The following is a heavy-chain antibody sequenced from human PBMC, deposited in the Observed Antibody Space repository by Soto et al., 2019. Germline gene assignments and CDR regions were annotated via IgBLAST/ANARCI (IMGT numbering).Heavy chain of an antibody. D-gene: IGHD3-22*01. V-gene: IGHV4-30-4*01. CDR1: GGSISSGDYY. CDR2: IYYSGST. CDR3: AREPGDYDSSGYYPYGMDV. J-gene: IGHJ6*02. Sequence: PSETLSLTCTVSGGSISSGDYYWSWIRQPPGKGLEWIGYIYYSGSTYYNPSLKSRVTISVDTSKNQFSLKLSSVTAADTAVYYCAREPGDYDSSGYYPYGMDVWGQGTTVTVSS.